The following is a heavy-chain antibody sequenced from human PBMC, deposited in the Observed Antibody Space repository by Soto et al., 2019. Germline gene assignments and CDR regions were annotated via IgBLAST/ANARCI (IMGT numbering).Heavy chain of an antibody. CDR3: ARELGSSGSFDC. V-gene: IGHV1-69*12. J-gene: IGHJ4*02. D-gene: IGHD6-25*01. Sequence: QVQLVQSAAEVKKPGSSVKVSCKASGGTFSSYAVSWVRQAPGQGLECLGGIIPMFGTTNYAQKFQGRVTLTADESTSTAYMELNSLSPDDTAVYYCARELGSSGSFDCWGQGTLVTVSS. CDR2: IIPMFGTT. CDR1: GGTFSSYA.